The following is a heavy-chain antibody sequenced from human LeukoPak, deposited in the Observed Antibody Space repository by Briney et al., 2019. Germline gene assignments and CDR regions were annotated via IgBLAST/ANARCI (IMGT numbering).Heavy chain of an antibody. CDR2: ISSNGNTI. V-gene: IGHV3-11*01. Sequence: PGGSLRLSCAASGLTFRNYYMIWIRQATGKGLEWLSYISSNGNTIYYADSVRGRFTVSRDNVKNSLFVEMNSLRAEDTAVYYCARDGYNYFDFWGQGTLVTVSS. CDR3: ARDGYNYFDF. D-gene: IGHD5-24*01. CDR1: GLTFRNYY. J-gene: IGHJ4*02.